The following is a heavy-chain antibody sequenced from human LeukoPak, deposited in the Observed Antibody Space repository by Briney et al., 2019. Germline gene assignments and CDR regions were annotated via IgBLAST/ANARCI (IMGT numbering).Heavy chain of an antibody. CDR2: FYYSGST. CDR3: ARDSGGYLYFDY. Sequence: PSETLSLTCTVSGDSISSSSYYWGWIRQPPGKGLEWVGTFYYSGSTYYSPSLKSRVTISVDTSKNQFSLKLSSVTAADTAVYYCARDSGGYLYFDYWGQGTLVTVSS. D-gene: IGHD3-16*02. J-gene: IGHJ4*02. CDR1: GDSISSSSYY. V-gene: IGHV4-39*07.